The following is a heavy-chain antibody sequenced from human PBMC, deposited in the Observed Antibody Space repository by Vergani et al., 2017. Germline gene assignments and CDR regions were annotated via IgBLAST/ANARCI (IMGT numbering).Heavy chain of an antibody. J-gene: IGHJ6*02. CDR2: ISAYNGNT. V-gene: IGHV1-18*01. CDR1: GYTFTSYG. D-gene: IGHD2-2*01. Sequence: QVQLVQSGAEVKKPGASVKVSCKASGYTFTSYGISWVRQAPGQGLEWRGWISAYNGNTNYAQKIQGRVTMSTDTSTSTAYMELRSLRSDETAVYYCAMEAVIVVVAAAAAYYYYYGMDVWGQGTTVIVSS. CDR3: AMEAVIVVVAAAAAYYYYYGMDV.